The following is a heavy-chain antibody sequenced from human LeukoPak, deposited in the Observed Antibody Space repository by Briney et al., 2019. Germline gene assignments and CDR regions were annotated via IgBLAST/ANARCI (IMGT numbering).Heavy chain of an antibody. J-gene: IGHJ4*02. Sequence: GASVKVSCKASGYTFIAYYMHWVRQAPGQGLEWMGRINPNSGGTNYAQKFQGRVTMTRDTSISTAYMELSRLRSDDTAVYYCARDDGDYDFDYWGQGTLVTVSS. CDR2: INPNSGGT. V-gene: IGHV1-2*06. CDR3: ARDDGDYDFDY. CDR1: GYTFIAYY. D-gene: IGHD4-17*01.